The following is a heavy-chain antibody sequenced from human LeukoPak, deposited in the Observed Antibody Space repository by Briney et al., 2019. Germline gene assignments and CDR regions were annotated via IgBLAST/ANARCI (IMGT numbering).Heavy chain of an antibody. J-gene: IGHJ3*02. D-gene: IGHD3-22*01. CDR3: AKDYYDSSGYDAFDI. CDR2: ISDSGGST. Sequence: GSLRLSCAASGFTFSSYAMSWVRQAPGKGLEWVSAISDSGGSTYYADSVKGRFTISRDNSKNTLYLQMNSLRAEDTDVYYCAKDYYDSSGYDAFDIWGQGTMVTVSS. CDR1: GFTFSSYA. V-gene: IGHV3-23*01.